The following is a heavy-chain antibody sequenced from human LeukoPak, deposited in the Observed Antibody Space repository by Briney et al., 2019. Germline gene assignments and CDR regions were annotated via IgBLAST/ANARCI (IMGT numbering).Heavy chain of an antibody. CDR3: ARVSAPGTSGWYFGY. Sequence: GGSLRLSCAASGFTFSGYGMNWVRQAPGKGLEWVSYISTSSNRIDYADSVKGRFTMSRDNAKNLLYLQMNSLRDEDTAMYYCARVSAPGTSGWYFGYWGQGTLVTVSS. J-gene: IGHJ4*02. CDR2: ISTSSNRI. CDR1: GFTFSGYG. V-gene: IGHV3-48*02. D-gene: IGHD6-19*01.